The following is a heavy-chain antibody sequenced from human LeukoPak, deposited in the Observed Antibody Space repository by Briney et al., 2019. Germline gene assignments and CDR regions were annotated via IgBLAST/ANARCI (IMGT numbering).Heavy chain of an antibody. CDR3: ARAKDGIFGVVMFFDY. J-gene: IGHJ4*02. CDR1: GFTFSSYA. CDR2: ISGSGGST. Sequence: PGRSLRLSCAASGFTFSSYAMSWVRQAPGKGLEWVSAISGSGGSTYYADSVKGRFTISRDNSKNTLYLQMNSLRAEDTAVYYCARAKDGIFGVVMFFDYWGQGTLVTVSS. D-gene: IGHD3-3*01. V-gene: IGHV3-23*01.